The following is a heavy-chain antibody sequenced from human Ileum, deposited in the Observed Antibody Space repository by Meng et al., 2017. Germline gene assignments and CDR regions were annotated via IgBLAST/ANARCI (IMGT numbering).Heavy chain of an antibody. Sequence: GESLKTSWAAPGITFSSYWMSWVRQAPGKGLECVANIKQDGSEKYYVDSVKGRFTISRDNAKNSLYLQMNSLSAEDTAVYYCATKRSGAAAIDYWGQGTLVTVSX. D-gene: IGHD6-13*01. CDR2: IKQDGSEK. CDR3: ATKRSGAAAIDY. V-gene: IGHV3-7*01. J-gene: IGHJ4*02. CDR1: GITFSSYW.